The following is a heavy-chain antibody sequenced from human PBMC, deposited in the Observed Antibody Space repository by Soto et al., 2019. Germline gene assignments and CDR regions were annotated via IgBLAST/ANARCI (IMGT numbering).Heavy chain of an antibody. CDR2: MNPNSGNT. J-gene: IGHJ5*02. D-gene: IGHD6-13*01. Sequence: ASVKVSCMASGYTFTSYDINWVRQATGQGLEWMGWMNPNSGNTGYAQKFQGRVTMTRNTSISTAYMELSSLRSEDTAVYYCARVLSKQQLVREDVNNWFDPWGQGTLVTVSS. CDR3: ARVLSKQQLVREDVNNWFDP. CDR1: GYTFTSYD. V-gene: IGHV1-8*01.